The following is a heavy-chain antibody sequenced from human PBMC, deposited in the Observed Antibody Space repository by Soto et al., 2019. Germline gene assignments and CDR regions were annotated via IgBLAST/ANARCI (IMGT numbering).Heavy chain of an antibody. CDR3: AKGPRFDYLETSGLYSWFDP. CDR1: GFTSNRYG. Sequence: QVQLVQSGGGVVQPGWSLRLSCAASGFTSNRYGMHWVRQAPGQGLEWVAVISNDGSKTYYADSVKGRFTISRDNSENSVYLQMNSLRAEDTAVYYCAKGPRFDYLETSGLYSWFDPWGQGTLVSVSS. V-gene: IGHV3-30*18. CDR2: ISNDGSKT. D-gene: IGHD3-22*01. J-gene: IGHJ5*02.